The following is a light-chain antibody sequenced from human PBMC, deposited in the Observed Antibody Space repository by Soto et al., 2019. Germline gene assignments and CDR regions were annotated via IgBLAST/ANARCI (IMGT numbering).Light chain of an antibody. CDR1: QSVSSN. V-gene: IGKV3-15*01. CDR2: DAS. J-gene: IGKJ5*01. Sequence: EIVMTQSPGTLSVSPGERATLSCGASQSVSSNLVWYQQKPGQAPRLLISDASTRATGIPARFSGSGSGTEFTLTVSSLQSEDFAVYYCQQYIKWPITFGQGTRLEIK. CDR3: QQYIKWPIT.